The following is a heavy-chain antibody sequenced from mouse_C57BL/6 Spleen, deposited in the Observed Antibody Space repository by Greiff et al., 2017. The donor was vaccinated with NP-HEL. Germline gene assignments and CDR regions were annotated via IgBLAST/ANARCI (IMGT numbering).Heavy chain of an antibody. CDR3: ARENYGSRGGAY. D-gene: IGHD1-1*01. Sequence: QVQLQQSGAELVKPGASVKMSCKASGYTFTSYWITWVKQRPGQGLEWIGDIYPGSGSTNYNEKFKSKATLTVDTSSSTAYMQLSSLTSEDSAVYYCARENYGSRGGAYWGQGTLVTVSA. CDR1: GYTFTSYW. V-gene: IGHV1-55*01. J-gene: IGHJ3*01. CDR2: IYPGSGST.